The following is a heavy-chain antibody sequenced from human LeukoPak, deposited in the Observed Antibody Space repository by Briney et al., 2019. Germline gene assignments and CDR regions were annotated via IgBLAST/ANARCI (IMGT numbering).Heavy chain of an antibody. V-gene: IGHV1-8*01. CDR3: ARGGGSGHKENWFDP. J-gene: IGHJ5*02. Sequence: GASVKVSCKASGYTFTTYDIHWVRQATGQGLEWMGWMNPNSGNTGYTQKFQGRVTMTRNTSISTAYMELSSLRSEDTAVYYCARGGGSGHKENWFDPWGQGTLVTVSS. CDR2: MNPNSGNT. D-gene: IGHD6-19*01. CDR1: GYTFTTYD.